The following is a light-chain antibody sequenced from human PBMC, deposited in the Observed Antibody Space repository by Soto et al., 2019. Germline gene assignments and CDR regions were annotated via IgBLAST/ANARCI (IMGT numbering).Light chain of an antibody. CDR3: EQYGSSLFT. J-gene: IGKJ3*01. CDR2: GAS. V-gene: IGKV3-20*01. Sequence: EMVLTQSPGTLSLSPGERATLSCRASQSVSSSYLAWYQQKPGQAPRLLIYGASSRATGIPDRFSGSGSGTAFTLTTSRLEPEDFAVYYCEQYGSSLFTFGPGTKVDIK. CDR1: QSVSSSY.